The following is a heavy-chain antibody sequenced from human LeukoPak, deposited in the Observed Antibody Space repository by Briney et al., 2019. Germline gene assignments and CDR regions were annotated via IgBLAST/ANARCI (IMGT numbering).Heavy chain of an antibody. V-gene: IGHV3-74*01. J-gene: IGHJ5*02. CDR2: INSDGSST. CDR3: ARDRPYYGDDWFDP. D-gene: IGHD4-17*01. CDR1: GFTFSSYA. Sequence: GGSLRLSCAASGFTFSSYAMSWVRQAPGKGLEWVSRINSDGSSTSYADSVKGRFTISRDNAKNTLYLQMNSLRAEDTAVYYCARDRPYYGDDWFDPWGQGTLVTVSS.